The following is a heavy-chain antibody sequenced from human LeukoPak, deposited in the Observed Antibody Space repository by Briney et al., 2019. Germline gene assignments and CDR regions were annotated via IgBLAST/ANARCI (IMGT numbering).Heavy chain of an antibody. J-gene: IGHJ4*02. D-gene: IGHD6-19*01. V-gene: IGHV3-33*01. CDR2: IWHDGSNK. CDR3: ARFRGVAGTSPFDY. Sequence: GRSLRLSCAASGFTFSSYGMHWVRQAPGKGLEWVAVIWHDGSNKYYADSVKGRFTISRDNSKNTLYLQMNSLRAEDTAVYYCARFRGVAGTSPFDYWGQGTLVTVSS. CDR1: GFTFSSYG.